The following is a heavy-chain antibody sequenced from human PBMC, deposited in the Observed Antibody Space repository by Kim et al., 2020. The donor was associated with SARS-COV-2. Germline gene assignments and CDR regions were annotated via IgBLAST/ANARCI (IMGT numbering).Heavy chain of an antibody. V-gene: IGHV4-4*07. CDR3: ASATVTPTWYYGMDV. CDR1: GGSISSYY. Sequence: SETLSLTCTVSGGSISSYYWSWIRQPAGKGLEWIGRIYTSGSTNYNPSLKSRVTMSVDTSKNQFSLKLSSVTAADTAVYYCASATVTPTWYYGMDVWGQGTTVTVSS. CDR2: IYTSGST. J-gene: IGHJ6*02. D-gene: IGHD4-4*01.